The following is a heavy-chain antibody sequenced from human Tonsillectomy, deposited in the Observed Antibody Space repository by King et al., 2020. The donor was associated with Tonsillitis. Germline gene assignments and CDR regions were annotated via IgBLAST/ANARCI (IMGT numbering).Heavy chain of an antibody. V-gene: IGHV5-51*01. J-gene: IGHJ3*02. CDR3: ARQTARGGRVDAFDI. D-gene: IGHD3-16*01. Sequence: QLVQSGAEVKKPGESLKISCKGSGYSFTTYWVAWVRPMPGKGLEWMGIIYPGDSDTRYSPSFQVQITISADKSISTAYLQGSSLKASDTAIYYCARQTARGGRVDAFDIWGQGKVVTVSS. CDR1: GYSFTTYW. CDR2: IYPGDSDT.